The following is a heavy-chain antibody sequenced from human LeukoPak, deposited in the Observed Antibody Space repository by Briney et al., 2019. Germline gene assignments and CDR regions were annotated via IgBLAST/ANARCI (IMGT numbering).Heavy chain of an antibody. CDR3: ARDSGFSGTQRGEY. Sequence: GGSLRLSCAASGFTFSTYGMHWVRQAPGRGLEWVAVISYDGSNKYYADSVKGRFTISRDSYKNTLYLQMNSLSAEDTAVYYCARDSGFSGTQRGEYWGQGTLVTVSS. CDR1: GFTFSTYG. CDR2: ISYDGSNK. J-gene: IGHJ4*02. D-gene: IGHD3/OR15-3a*01. V-gene: IGHV3-30*19.